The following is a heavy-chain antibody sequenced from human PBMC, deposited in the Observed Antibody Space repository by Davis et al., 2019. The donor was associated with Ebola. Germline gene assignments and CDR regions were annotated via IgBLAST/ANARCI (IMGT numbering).Heavy chain of an antibody. V-gene: IGHV3-53*01. CDR1: GFSVSSDY. CDR2: VSSGGNT. J-gene: IGHJ4*02. Sequence: ESLKISCAASGFSVSSDYMSWVRQAPGKGLEWVSIVSSGGNTYYADSVKGRFTIYRDNSKNTVSLQMNSLRDEDTAVYYCARGHYGDSFDYWGQGTLVTVSS. D-gene: IGHD4-17*01. CDR3: ARGHYGDSFDY.